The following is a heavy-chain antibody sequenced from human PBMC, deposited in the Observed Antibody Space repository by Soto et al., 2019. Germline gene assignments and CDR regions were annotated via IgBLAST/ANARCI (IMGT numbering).Heavy chain of an antibody. V-gene: IGHV3-30*18. CDR2: ISYDGTKK. CDR1: GFTFSSYA. D-gene: IGHD3-16*01. CDR3: AKDFLLWGSRPAPGASDF. Sequence: GGSLRLSCAASGFTFSSYAMHWVRQAPGKWLEWVAVISYDGTKKFFADSVKGRFAVPRDNSNDTVFLQMDSLRAEDTAVYYCAKDFLLWGSRPAPGASDFWGQGXQVTVHS. J-gene: IGHJ1*01.